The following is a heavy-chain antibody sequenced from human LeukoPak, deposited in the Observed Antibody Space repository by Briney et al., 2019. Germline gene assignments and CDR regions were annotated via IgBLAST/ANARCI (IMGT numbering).Heavy chain of an antibody. V-gene: IGHV1-2*02. Sequence: ASVKVSCKASGYTFTGYYMHWVRQAPGQGLEWMGWINPNSGGTNYAQKFQGRVTMTSDTSNRTAYMELSRLRSDDTAVYYCARGRLGELSLIPYYFDYWGQGTLVTVSS. J-gene: IGHJ4*02. CDR1: GYTFTGYY. CDR3: ARGRLGELSLIPYYFDY. D-gene: IGHD3-16*02. CDR2: INPNSGGT.